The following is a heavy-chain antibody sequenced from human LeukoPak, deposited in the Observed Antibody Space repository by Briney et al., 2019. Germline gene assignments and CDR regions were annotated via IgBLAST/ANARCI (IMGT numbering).Heavy chain of an antibody. CDR1: GSSISSSNW. D-gene: IGHD3-10*01. J-gene: IGHJ5*02. CDR2: IYHSGST. V-gene: IGHV4-4*02. CDR3: ATIYGSGSYGGWFDP. Sequence: SGTLSLTCAVSGSSISSSNWWSWVRQPPGQGLEWIGEIYHSGSTNYNPSLKSRVTISVDKSKNQFSLKLSSVTAADTAVYYCATIYGSGSYGGWFDPWGQGTLVTVSS.